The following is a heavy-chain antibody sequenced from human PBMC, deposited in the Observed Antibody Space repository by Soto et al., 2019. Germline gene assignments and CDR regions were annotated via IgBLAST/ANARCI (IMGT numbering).Heavy chain of an antibody. D-gene: IGHD1-1*01. V-gene: IGHV6-1*01. J-gene: IGHJ6*02. CDR1: GDSVSSNSAA. CDR2: TYYRSKWYN. CDR3: ASDKRNDYYYFGRYV. Sequence: SQTLSLTCAISGDSVSSNSAAWYWIRQSPSRGLEWLGRTYYRSKWYNDYAVSVKSRITINPDTSKNQFSLQLNSVTPEDTALYYFASDKRNDYYYFGRYVWAHGTTVPVSS.